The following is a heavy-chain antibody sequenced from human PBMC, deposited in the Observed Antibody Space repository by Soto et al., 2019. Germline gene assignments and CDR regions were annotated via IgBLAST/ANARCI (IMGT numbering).Heavy chain of an antibody. D-gene: IGHD3-10*01. V-gene: IGHV3-72*01. CDR1: GFTLSDHY. CDR2: IRNKANSYTT. CDR3: VRTSHYGSGTCNFDS. Sequence: EVQLVESGGGLVQPGGSLRLSCAASGFTLSDHYMDWVRQAPGKGLEWVGRIRNKANSYTTEYAASVKGRFTVSSVDSMNSLFLQMNSLKPEDSAVYYCVRTSHYGSGTCNFDSWCQGTLVTVSS. J-gene: IGHJ4*02.